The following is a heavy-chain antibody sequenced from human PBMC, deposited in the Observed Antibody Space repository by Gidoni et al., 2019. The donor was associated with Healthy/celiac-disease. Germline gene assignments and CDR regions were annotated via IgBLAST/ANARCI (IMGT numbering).Heavy chain of an antibody. CDR3: ARLIFLRSPFFDY. CDR2: IYYSGST. J-gene: IGHJ4*02. Sequence: QVQLQESGPGLVKPSETLSLTCTVSGGSISSYYWSWIRQPPGKGLEWIWYIYYSGSTNYNPSLKSRVTISVDTSKNQFSLKLSSVTAADTAVYYCARLIFLRSPFFDYWGQGTLVTVSS. V-gene: IGHV4-59*01. CDR1: GGSISSYY. D-gene: IGHD4-17*01.